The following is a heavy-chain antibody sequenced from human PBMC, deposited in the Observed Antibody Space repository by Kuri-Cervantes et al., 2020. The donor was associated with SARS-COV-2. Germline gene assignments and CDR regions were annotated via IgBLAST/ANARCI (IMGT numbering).Heavy chain of an antibody. D-gene: IGHD7-27*01. CDR3: ARDLRLGKSLDY. CDR1: GFIFSNYW. CDR2: IKQDGSEE. J-gene: IGHJ4*02. V-gene: IGHV3-7*01. Sequence: GGSLRLSCAASGFIFSNYWMSWVRQAPGKGLEWVANIKQDGSEEFYVDSVKGRFTVSRDNAKNPLYLQMSSLRAEDTAVYYCARDLRLGKSLDYWGQGTLVTVSS.